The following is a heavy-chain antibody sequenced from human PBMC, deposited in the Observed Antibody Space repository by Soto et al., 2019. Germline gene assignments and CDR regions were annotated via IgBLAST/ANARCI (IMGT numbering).Heavy chain of an antibody. CDR1: GGSISSYY. CDR3: ASHPPSGESRSYYYYYYGMDV. V-gene: IGHV4-4*07. CDR2: TYTSGST. Sequence: PSETLSLTCTVSGGSISSYYWSWIRQPAGKGLEWIGRTYTSGSTNYNPSLKSRVTMSVDTSKNQFSLKLSSVTAADTAVYYCASHPPSGESRSYYYYYYGMDVWGQGTTVTVSS. D-gene: IGHD1-26*01. J-gene: IGHJ6*02.